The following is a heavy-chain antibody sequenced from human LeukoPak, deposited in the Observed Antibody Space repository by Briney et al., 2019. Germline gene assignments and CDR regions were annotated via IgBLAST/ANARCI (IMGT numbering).Heavy chain of an antibody. Sequence: SQTLSLTFAISGDSVSNNRASWGWLRQSPSRGLEWLGRTYYRSQWFDDYAPSLRSRITITPDASKNQFSLQLTSVTPEDTAVYYCVRIRGLGLFDYWGQGTLVTVSS. J-gene: IGHJ4*02. D-gene: IGHD1-26*01. CDR3: VRIRGLGLFDY. V-gene: IGHV6-1*01. CDR2: TYYRSQWFD. CDR1: GDSVSNNRAS.